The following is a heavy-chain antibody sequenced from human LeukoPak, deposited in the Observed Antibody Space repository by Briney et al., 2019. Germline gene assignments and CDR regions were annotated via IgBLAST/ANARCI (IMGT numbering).Heavy chain of an antibody. J-gene: IGHJ4*02. CDR2: IKETTYGGTT. Sequence: GGSLRLSCLGSGFTFTTAWMSWVRQAPGKGLEWVGRIKETTYGGTTYYAAPVRGRFTISRDDSKNTLYLQMNSLRAEDTAVYYCAKEGGELVRLGISLYFDYWGQGTLVTVSS. CDR3: AKEGGELVRLGISLYFDY. D-gene: IGHD6-6*01. V-gene: IGHV3-15*01. CDR1: GFTFTTAW.